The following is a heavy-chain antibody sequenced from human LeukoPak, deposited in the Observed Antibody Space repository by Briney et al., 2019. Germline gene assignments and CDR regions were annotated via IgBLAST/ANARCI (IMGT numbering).Heavy chain of an antibody. CDR1: GGSISSYY. Sequence: SETLSLTCTVSGGSISSYYWSWIRQPAGKGLEWIERIYTSGSTNYNPSLKSRVTMSVDTSKNQFSLKLSSVTAADTAVYYCARAKGYCSSTSCRDAFDIWGQGTMVTVSS. CDR2: IYTSGST. CDR3: ARAKGYCSSTSCRDAFDI. D-gene: IGHD2-2*01. V-gene: IGHV4-4*07. J-gene: IGHJ3*02.